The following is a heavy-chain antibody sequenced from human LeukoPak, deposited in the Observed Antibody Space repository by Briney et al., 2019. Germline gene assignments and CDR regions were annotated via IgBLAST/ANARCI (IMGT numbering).Heavy chain of an antibody. CDR1: GFTFSSYA. D-gene: IGHD4-23*01. CDR3: AKDGTTVVRGLFDK. J-gene: IGHJ3*02. V-gene: IGHV3-23*01. Sequence: GGSLRLSCAASGFTFSSYAMIWVRQAPGKGLEWVSGISGSGGSTFYTGSVKGRFTISRDNSKNTLYLLINSLRAEDTAVYYCAKDGTTVVRGLFDKWGPGTMVTVSS. CDR2: ISGSGGST.